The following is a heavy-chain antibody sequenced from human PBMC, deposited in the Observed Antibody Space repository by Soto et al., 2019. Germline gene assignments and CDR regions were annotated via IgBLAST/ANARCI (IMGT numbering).Heavy chain of an antibody. D-gene: IGHD3-10*01. V-gene: IGHV3-66*01. Sequence: GGSLRLSCAASGFTVSSNYMSWVRQAPGKGLEWVSVIYSGGSTYYADSVKGRFTISRDNSKNTLYLQMNSLRAEDTAVYYCARDNPYGSGSYYFDYWGRGTLVTVSS. CDR3: ARDNPYGSGSYYFDY. J-gene: IGHJ4*02. CDR2: IYSGGST. CDR1: GFTVSSNY.